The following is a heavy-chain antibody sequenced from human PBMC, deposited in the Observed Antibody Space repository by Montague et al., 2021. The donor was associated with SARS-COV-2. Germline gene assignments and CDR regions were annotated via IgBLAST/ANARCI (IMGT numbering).Heavy chain of an antibody. CDR3: GRDGSSPWIQLEDGFDI. Sequence: SLRLSCAASGFTFSSYAMHWVRQAPGKGLEWVAVISNAGSNKYYADSVKGRFTITRDNSKNTLYLQMNSLRAEDTAVYYCGRDGSSPWIQLEDGFDIWGQGTMVTVPS. D-gene: IGHD5-18*01. V-gene: IGHV3-30-3*01. J-gene: IGHJ3*02. CDR1: GFTFSSYA. CDR2: ISNAGSNK.